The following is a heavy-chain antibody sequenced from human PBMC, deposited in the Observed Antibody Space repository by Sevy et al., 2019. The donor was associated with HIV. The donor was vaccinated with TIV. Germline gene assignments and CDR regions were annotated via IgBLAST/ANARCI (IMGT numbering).Heavy chain of an antibody. CDR1: GFIFSNAW. J-gene: IGHJ4*02. D-gene: IGHD3-16*01. CDR3: TTDSGGGIDY. V-gene: IGHV3-15*07. Sequence: GGSLRLSCAASGFIFSNAWMNWVRQAPGKGLEWVGRIKSKIEGGTIDYAAPMKGRFTISRDDSKNTLYLQMNSLKTEDTAVYYCTTDSGGGIDYWGQGTLVTVSS. CDR2: IKSKIEGGTI.